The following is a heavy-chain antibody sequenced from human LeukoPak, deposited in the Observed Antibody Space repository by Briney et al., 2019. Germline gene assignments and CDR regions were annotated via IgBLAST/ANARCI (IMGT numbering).Heavy chain of an antibody. CDR1: GGSISSYY. CDR3: ARSIPHDGGY. D-gene: IGHD5-24*01. CDR2: IYYSGST. J-gene: IGHJ4*02. Sequence: PSETLSLTCTVSGGSISSYYWSWIRQPPGTGLEWIGYIYYSGSTNYNPSLKSRVTISVDTSKNQFSLKLSSVTAADTAVYYCARSIPHDGGYWGQGTLVTVSS. V-gene: IGHV4-59*01.